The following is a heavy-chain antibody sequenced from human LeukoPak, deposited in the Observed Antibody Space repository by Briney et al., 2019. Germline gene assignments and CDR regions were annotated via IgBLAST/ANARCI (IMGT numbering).Heavy chain of an antibody. CDR1: GFTFTSYG. J-gene: IGHJ4*02. CDR2: IKQDGSEK. Sequence: GGSLRLSCAASGFTFTSYGMSWVRQAPGKGLEWVANIKQDGSEKNYVDSVKGRFSISRDNAENSLYLQMNSLRAEDTAVYYCAKNRGSGSYNDYWGQGTLVTVSS. D-gene: IGHD3-10*01. CDR3: AKNRGSGSYNDY. V-gene: IGHV3-7*01.